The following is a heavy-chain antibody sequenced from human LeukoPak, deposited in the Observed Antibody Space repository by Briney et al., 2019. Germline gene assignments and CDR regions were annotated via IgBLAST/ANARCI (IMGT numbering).Heavy chain of an antibody. D-gene: IGHD3-10*01. CDR1: GYSISSVYY. Sequence: SETLSLTCTVSGYSISSVYYWGWIRQPPGKGLEWIGSIYHSGSTYYNPSLKSRVTISADTSKNQFSLKLSSVTAADTAVYYRARGGYYGSGNDFRFDPWGQGTLVTVSS. J-gene: IGHJ5*02. V-gene: IGHV4-38-2*02. CDR2: IYHSGST. CDR3: ARGGYYGSGNDFRFDP.